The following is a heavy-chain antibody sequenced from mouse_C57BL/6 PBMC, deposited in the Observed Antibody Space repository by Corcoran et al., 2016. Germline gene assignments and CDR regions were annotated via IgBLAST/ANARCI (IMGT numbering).Heavy chain of an antibody. CDR1: GYTFTDYY. CDR2: IYPGRGNT. J-gene: IGHJ4*01. CDR3: ARQQIYYGNPYAMDY. D-gene: IGHD2-1*01. Sequence: QIQLQQSGPELVKPGASVKISCKASGYTFTDYYINWVKQRPGQGLEWIGWIYPGRGNTKYNEKFKGKATLTVDTSSSTAYMQLSSLTSEDSAVYFCARQQIYYGNPYAMDYWGQGTSVTVSS. V-gene: IGHV1-84*01.